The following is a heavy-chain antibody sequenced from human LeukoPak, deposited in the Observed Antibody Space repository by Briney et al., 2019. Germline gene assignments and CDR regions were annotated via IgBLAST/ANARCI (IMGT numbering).Heavy chain of an antibody. CDR3: ARAEGASEFDY. CDR1: GYTFTGHY. Sequence: ASVKVSCKXSGYTFTGHYMHWVRQAPRQGLEWMGRINPNSGGTNYAQKFQGRVAMTRDTSISTAYMELSRLRSDDTAVYYCARAEGASEFDYWGQGTLVTVSS. D-gene: IGHD1-26*01. V-gene: IGHV1-2*06. J-gene: IGHJ4*02. CDR2: INPNSGGT.